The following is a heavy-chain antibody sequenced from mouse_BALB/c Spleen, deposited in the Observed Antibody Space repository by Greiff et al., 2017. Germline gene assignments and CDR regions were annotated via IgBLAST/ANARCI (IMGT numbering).Heavy chain of an antibody. D-gene: IGHD2-1*01. CDR2: IDPANGNT. V-gene: IGHV14-3*02. CDR1: GFNIKDTY. CDR3: ARHYGNFYAMDY. J-gene: IGHJ4*01. Sequence: EVQLHQSGAELVKPGASVKLSCTASGFNIKDTYMHWVKQRPEQGLEWIGRIDPANGNTKYDPKFQGKATITADTSSNTAYLQLSSLTSEDTAVYYCARHYGNFYAMDYWGQGTSVTVSS.